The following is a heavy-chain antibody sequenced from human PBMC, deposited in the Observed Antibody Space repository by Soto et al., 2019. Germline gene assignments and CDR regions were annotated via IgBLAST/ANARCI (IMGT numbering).Heavy chain of an antibody. CDR3: ARVRYGGNSYYFDY. Sequence: LRLSCAASGFTFSRYWMSWVRQAPGRGLEWVANIRQDGSEKYYVDSVKGRFTMSKDNVRNSLYLQMNSLRAEDTAVYYCARVRYGGNSYYFDYWGQGTLVTVSS. J-gene: IGHJ4*02. CDR2: IRQDGSEK. D-gene: IGHD4-17*01. V-gene: IGHV3-7*01. CDR1: GFTFSRYW.